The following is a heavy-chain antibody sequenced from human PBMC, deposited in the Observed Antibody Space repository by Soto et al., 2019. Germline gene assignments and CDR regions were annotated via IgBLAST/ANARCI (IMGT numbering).Heavy chain of an antibody. V-gene: IGHV3-30*18. CDR3: AKAGGRIFGEVIIPREIDY. CDR1: GFTFSNYG. D-gene: IGHD3-3*01. CDR2: VSYDGSKK. Sequence: GGSLRLSCAASGFTFSNYGMHWVRQAPGKGLEWVAVVSYDGSKKYYADSVKGRFTFSRDNSKNTLYLEMNSLRPEDTAVYYCAKAGGRIFGEVIIPREIDYWGQGTLVTVSS. J-gene: IGHJ4*02.